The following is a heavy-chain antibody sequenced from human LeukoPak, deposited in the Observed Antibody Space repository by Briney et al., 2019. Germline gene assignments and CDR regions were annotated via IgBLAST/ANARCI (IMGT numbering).Heavy chain of an antibody. CDR2: IYYSGST. CDR1: GGSISTSSYY. D-gene: IGHD1-26*01. J-gene: IGHJ4*02. Sequence: SETLSLTCTVSGGSISTSSYYWGWIRQPPGKGLGWIGSIYYSGSTYYNPSLKSRVTISVDTSKNQFSLKLSSVTAADTAVYYCARSVGYFDYWGQGTLVTVSS. CDR3: ARSVGYFDY. V-gene: IGHV4-39*07.